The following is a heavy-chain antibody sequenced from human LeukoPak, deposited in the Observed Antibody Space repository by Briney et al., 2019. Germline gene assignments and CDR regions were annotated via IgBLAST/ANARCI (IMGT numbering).Heavy chain of an antibody. Sequence: GGSLRLSCAASGFTFSSYSMNWVRQAPGKGLEWVSSISSSSSYIYYADSVKGRFTISRDNAKNSLYLQMSSLRAEDTAVYYCARETYYYDSSGSLPHPFDYWGQGTLVTVSS. V-gene: IGHV3-21*01. D-gene: IGHD3-22*01. CDR1: GFTFSSYS. CDR2: ISSSSSYI. CDR3: ARETYYYDSSGSLPHPFDY. J-gene: IGHJ4*02.